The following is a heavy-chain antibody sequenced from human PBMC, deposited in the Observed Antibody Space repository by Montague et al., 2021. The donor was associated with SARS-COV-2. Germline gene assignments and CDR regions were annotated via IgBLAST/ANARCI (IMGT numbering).Heavy chain of an antibody. Sequence: SLRLSCAASGFTFSSYSMNWVRQAPGKGLEWVSSISSSSSYIYYADSVKGRFTISRDNAKNSLYLQMNSLRAEDTAVYYCARDISNSVVPAAMIVGAGYYYYGMDVWGQGTTVTVSS. CDR1: GFTFSSYS. CDR3: ARDISNSVVPAAMIVGAGYYYYGMDV. D-gene: IGHD2-2*01. J-gene: IGHJ6*02. V-gene: IGHV3-21*01. CDR2: ISSSSSYI.